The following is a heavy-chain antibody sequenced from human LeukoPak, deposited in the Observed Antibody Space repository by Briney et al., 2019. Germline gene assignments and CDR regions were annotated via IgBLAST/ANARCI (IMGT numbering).Heavy chain of an antibody. CDR1: GYTFTGYY. Sequence: GASVRVSCKASGYTFTGYYMYWVRQAPGQGLEWMGWINPNSGGTNFAQEFQGRVTMTRDTSISTAYMELSRLRSDDTAVYYCARSLAAAVTDYWGPGTLVTVCS. D-gene: IGHD6-13*01. J-gene: IGHJ4*02. CDR3: ARSLAAAVTDY. V-gene: IGHV1-2*02. CDR2: INPNSGGT.